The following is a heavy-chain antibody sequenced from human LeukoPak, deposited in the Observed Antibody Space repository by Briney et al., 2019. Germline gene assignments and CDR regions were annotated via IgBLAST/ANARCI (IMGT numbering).Heavy chain of an antibody. CDR3: AKGTMVRGDRDF. D-gene: IGHD3-10*01. Sequence: GGSLRLSCAASGFSFSSYDMSWVPQAPGKGLEWVSAISGNGDSTYYADSVKGRFTISRDNSKNTLYLQMNSLRAEDTAVYYCAKGTMVRGDRDFWGQGTLVTVSS. V-gene: IGHV3-23*01. CDR2: ISGNGDST. J-gene: IGHJ4*02. CDR1: GFSFSSYD.